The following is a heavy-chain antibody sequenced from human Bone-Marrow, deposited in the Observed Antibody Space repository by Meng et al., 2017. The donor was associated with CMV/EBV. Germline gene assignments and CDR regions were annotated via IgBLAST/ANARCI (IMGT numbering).Heavy chain of an antibody. Sequence: ASVKVSCKASGYTFTSYYMHWVRQAPGQGLEWMGIINPSGGSTSYAQKFQGRVTMTRDTSTSTVYMELSSLRSEDTAVYYCARRTNWAYERVDAFDIWGQGTMVPVSS. CDR1: GYTFTSYY. CDR2: INPSGGST. V-gene: IGHV1-46*01. D-gene: IGHD7-27*01. J-gene: IGHJ3*02. CDR3: ARRTNWAYERVDAFDI.